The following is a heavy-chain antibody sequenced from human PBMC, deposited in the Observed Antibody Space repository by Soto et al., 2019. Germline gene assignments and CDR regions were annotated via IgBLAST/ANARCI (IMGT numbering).Heavy chain of an antibody. CDR1: GGTFSSYA. CDR2: IIPIFGTA. D-gene: IGHD3-22*01. Sequence: ASVKISCKASGGTFSSYAISWVLRAPGQGLEWMGGIIPIFGTANYAQKFQGRVTITADESTSTAYMELSSLRSEDTALYYCARPRNYDSCGYYLEYGIFDIWGQGTMVTVSS. J-gene: IGHJ3*02. CDR3: ARPRNYDSCGYYLEYGIFDI. V-gene: IGHV1-69*13.